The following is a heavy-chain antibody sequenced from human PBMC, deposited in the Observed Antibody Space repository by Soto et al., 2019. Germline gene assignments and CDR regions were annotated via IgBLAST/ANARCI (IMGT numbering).Heavy chain of an antibody. CDR2: INPKSGGT. CDR3: ARGDSTDCSNGVCSFFYNHDMDV. D-gene: IGHD2-8*01. V-gene: IGHV1-2*04. J-gene: IGHJ6*02. Sequence: ASVKVSCKASGYSFTDYHIHWVRQAPGQGLEWLGRINPKSGGTSTAQKFQGWVTMTTDTSISTASMEPTRLTSDDTAIYYCARGDSTDCSNGVCSFFYNHDMDVWGQGTTVTVS. CDR1: GYSFTDYH.